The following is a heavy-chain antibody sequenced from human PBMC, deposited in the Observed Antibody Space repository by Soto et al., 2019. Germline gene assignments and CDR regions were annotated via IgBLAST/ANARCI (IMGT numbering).Heavy chain of an antibody. CDR2: MNPNSGNT. V-gene: IGHV1-8*01. J-gene: IGHJ6*02. D-gene: IGHD6-25*01. Sequence: QVQLVQSGAEVKKPGASVKVSCKASGYTFTSYDISWVRQATGQGLEWMGWMNPNSGNTGFAQKFQGRVTMTRNTSISTAYMELSRLRSEDTAVYNCARERAHYGMDVWGQGTTVTVSS. CDR1: GYTFTSYD. CDR3: ARERAHYGMDV.